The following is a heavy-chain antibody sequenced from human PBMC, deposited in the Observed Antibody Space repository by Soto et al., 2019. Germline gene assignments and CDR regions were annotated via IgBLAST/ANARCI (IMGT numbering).Heavy chain of an antibody. J-gene: IGHJ1*01. CDR1: RFMFSTYV. V-gene: IGHV3-30-3*01. Sequence: QVQLVESGGGVVQSGRSLRLSCAASRFMFSTYVMHWVRQTPDTGLEWVAGISNDGTSTHYPDSVKGRFTISRDNSKNTLYLQMDSLSGEDSAVYYCAREDLCSGHAGTFYHWGQGTLVSVSS. CDR2: ISNDGTST. CDR3: AREDLCSGHAGTFYH. D-gene: IGHD2-15*01.